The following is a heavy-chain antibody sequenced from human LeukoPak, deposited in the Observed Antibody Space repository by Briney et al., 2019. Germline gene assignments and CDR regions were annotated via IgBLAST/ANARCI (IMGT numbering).Heavy chain of an antibody. CDR2: IYYSGST. Sequence: SETLSLTCTVSGGSISSGGYYWSWIRQPPGKGLEWIGYIYYSGSTNYNPSLKSRVTISVDTSKNQFSLKLSSVTAADTAVYYCARDLGYSSSSLDAFDIWGQGTMVTVSS. J-gene: IGHJ3*02. D-gene: IGHD6-6*01. CDR1: GGSISSGGYY. CDR3: ARDLGYSSSSLDAFDI. V-gene: IGHV4-61*08.